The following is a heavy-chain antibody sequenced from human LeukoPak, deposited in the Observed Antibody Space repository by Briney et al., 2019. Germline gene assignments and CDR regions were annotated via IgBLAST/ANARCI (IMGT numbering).Heavy chain of an antibody. CDR2: ISGRGSNV. D-gene: IGHD3-10*01. CDR3: ARVFNYGSGSYYNAVDY. Sequence: PGGSLRLSCAASGFTLSDYFVCWIRQAPGKGLEWVSYISGRGSNVYNSDSVKGRFTISRDNAKNSLYLQMNSLRAEDTALYHCARVFNYGSGSYYNAVDYWGQGTLVTVSS. CDR1: GFTLSDYF. V-gene: IGHV3-11*01. J-gene: IGHJ4*02.